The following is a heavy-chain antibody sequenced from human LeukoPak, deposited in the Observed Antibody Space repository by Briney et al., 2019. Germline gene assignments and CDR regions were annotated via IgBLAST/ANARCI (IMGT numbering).Heavy chain of an antibody. V-gene: IGHV4-59*12. CDR1: GGSISSYY. Sequence: SETLSLTCTVSGGSISSYYWSWIRQPPGKGLEWIGYIYYSGSTNYNPSLKSRVTISVDTSKNQFSLKLSSVTAADTAVYYCARGGGPLVLWFGELQEDAFDIWGQGTMVTVSS. J-gene: IGHJ3*02. CDR3: ARGGGPLVLWFGELQEDAFDI. D-gene: IGHD3-10*01. CDR2: IYYSGST.